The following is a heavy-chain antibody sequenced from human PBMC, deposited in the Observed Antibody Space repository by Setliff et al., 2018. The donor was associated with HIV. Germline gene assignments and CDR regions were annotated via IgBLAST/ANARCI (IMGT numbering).Heavy chain of an antibody. Sequence: SVKVSCKASGGTFSSYAISWVRQAPGQGLEWMGGNIPIFGTANYAQKFQGRVTITADESTSTAYMELSSLRTEDTAVYYCTTAGQGTFYYLDHWGLGTLVTVSS. CDR3: TTAGQGTFYYLDH. D-gene: IGHD1-1*01. J-gene: IGHJ4*02. CDR2: NIPIFGTA. CDR1: GGTFSSYA. V-gene: IGHV1-69*13.